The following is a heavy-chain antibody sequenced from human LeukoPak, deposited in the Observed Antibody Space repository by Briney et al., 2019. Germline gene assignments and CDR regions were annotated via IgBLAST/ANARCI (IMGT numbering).Heavy chain of an antibody. CDR2: ISNDGSNK. J-gene: IGHJ1*01. Sequence: PGGSLRLSCAASGFTFSSYGMHWVRQAPGKGLEWVAVISNDGSNKHYGDSVKGRFTISRDNSKNSLYLQMNSLRAEDTAVYYCAREGVPAIQHWGQGTLVTVSS. CDR3: AREGVPAIQH. CDR1: GFTFSSYG. V-gene: IGHV3-30*03. D-gene: IGHD3-10*01.